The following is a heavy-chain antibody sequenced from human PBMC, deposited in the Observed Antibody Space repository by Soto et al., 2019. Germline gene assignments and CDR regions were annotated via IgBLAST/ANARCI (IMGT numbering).Heavy chain of an antibody. CDR1: GFTFSTYA. CDR2: ISSDGSSK. CDR3: ASPEGY. V-gene: IGHV3-30-3*01. J-gene: IGHJ4*02. Sequence: SLRLSCVASGFTFSTYAMQWVRQAPGKGLEWVAIISSDGSSKNYAGSVEGRFTISRDNSKDTVFLQMDSLRGEDTAMYYCASPEGYWGQGTLVTVSS.